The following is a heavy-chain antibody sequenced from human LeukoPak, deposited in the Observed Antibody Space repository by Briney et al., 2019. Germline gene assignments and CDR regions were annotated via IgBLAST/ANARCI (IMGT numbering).Heavy chain of an antibody. J-gene: IGHJ4*02. D-gene: IGHD1-26*01. V-gene: IGHV4-59*01. CDR2: IYYSGST. CDR3: ARGRPGSSVTYFDY. CDR1: GSSISSYY. Sequence: SETLSLTCTVSGSSISSYYWSWIRQPPGKGLEWTGYIYYSGSTNYNPSLKSRVTISVDTSKNQFSLKLSSVTAADTAVYYCARGRPGSSVTYFDYWGQGTLVTVSS.